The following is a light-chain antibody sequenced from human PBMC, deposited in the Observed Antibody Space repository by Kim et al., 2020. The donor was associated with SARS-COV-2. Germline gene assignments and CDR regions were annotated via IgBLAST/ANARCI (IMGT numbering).Light chain of an antibody. V-gene: IGLV1-47*01. Sequence: GRRVTSSFSGSSSNIGIYYVYWYQHLPGTAPKRLIYRNDPRPSGVPDRFSGSKSGTSASLAISGLRSEDEADYYCAAWDDSLSGRVFGGGTQLTVL. J-gene: IGLJ3*02. CDR1: SSNIGIYY. CDR2: RND. CDR3: AAWDDSLSGRV.